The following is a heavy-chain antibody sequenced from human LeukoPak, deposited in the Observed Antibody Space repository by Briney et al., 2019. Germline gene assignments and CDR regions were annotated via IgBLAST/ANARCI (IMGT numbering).Heavy chain of an antibody. V-gene: IGHV3-7*01. J-gene: IGHJ4*02. CDR2: VAPDGNAQ. D-gene: IGHD2-15*01. Sequence: GGSLRLSCAASGFTFSGYSMTWVRQAPGKGLEWVANVAPDGNAQNYVDSLEGRFTISRDNPNNSLYLQMHSLRAEDAAVYYCARVIAGAIDYWGQGTLVTVSS. CDR1: GFTFSGYS. CDR3: ARVIAGAIDY.